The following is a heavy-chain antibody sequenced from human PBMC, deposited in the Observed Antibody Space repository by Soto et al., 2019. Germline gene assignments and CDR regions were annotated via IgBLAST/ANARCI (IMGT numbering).Heavy chain of an antibody. D-gene: IGHD3-9*01. J-gene: IGHJ4*02. CDR1: GYTFTSYY. Sequence: SVKVSCKASGYTFTSYYMHWVRQAPGQGLEWMGGIIPIFGTANYAQKFQGRVTITADESTSTAYMELSSLRSEDTAVYYCARDVLSSYYDISTGSYYFDYWGQGTLVTVSS. V-gene: IGHV1-69*13. CDR3: ARDVLSSYYDISTGSYYFDY. CDR2: IIPIFGTA.